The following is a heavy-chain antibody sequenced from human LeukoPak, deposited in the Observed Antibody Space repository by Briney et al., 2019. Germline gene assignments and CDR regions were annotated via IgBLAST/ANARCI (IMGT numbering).Heavy chain of an antibody. V-gene: IGHV3-7*03. D-gene: IGHD3-3*01. CDR1: GFMFSSNW. J-gene: IGHJ6*02. CDR3: AKVLRFLEWLPKYYYYGMDV. CDR2: IKEDGTET. Sequence: GGSLRLSCAASGFMFSSNWMSWVRLAPGKGLEWVANIKEDGTETYYVDSVKGRFTISRDNAKNSLYLQMNSLRAEDTAVYYCAKVLRFLEWLPKYYYYGMDVWGQGTTVTVSS.